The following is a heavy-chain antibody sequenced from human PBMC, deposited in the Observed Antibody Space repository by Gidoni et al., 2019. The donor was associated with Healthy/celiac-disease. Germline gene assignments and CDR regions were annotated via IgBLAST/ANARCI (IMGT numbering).Heavy chain of an antibody. D-gene: IGHD6-13*01. CDR3: ARDSGSSWYRFDY. CDR2: IIPIFGTA. Sequence: QVQLVQSGAEVKKPGSSGKGSCKASGGTFSSYAISWVRQAPGQGLGWMGGIIPIFGTAIYAQKFQCRVTISADKSTSTAYMELSSLRSEDTAVYYCARDSGSSWYRFDYWGQGTLVTVSS. J-gene: IGHJ4*02. CDR1: GGTFSSYA. V-gene: IGHV1-69*06.